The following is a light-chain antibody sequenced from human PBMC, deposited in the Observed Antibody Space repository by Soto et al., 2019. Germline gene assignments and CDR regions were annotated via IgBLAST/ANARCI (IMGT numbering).Light chain of an antibody. J-gene: IGLJ2*01. CDR2: DNY. CDR3: GTWDTSLNVGV. CDR1: SSNIGKSY. V-gene: IGLV1-51*01. Sequence: QSVLTQPPSVSAAPGQRVTMSCSGSSSNIGKSYVSWYQVLPGTAPKLLIYDNYKRPSEIPDRFSGSQSGTTATLAITGLQTGDEADYYCGTWDTSLNVGVFGGGTKLTVL.